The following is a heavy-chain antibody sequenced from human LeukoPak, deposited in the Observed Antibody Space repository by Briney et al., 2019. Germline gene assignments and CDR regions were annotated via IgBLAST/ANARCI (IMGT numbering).Heavy chain of an antibody. J-gene: IGHJ4*02. Sequence: SETLSLTCTVSGGPISRYYWSWIRQPPGKGLEWIGHIYDSGITNYNPSLKSRVTISVDTSKNQLSLKLSSVTAADTAVYYCARVSGYCSGGACYSRRHFDHWGQGTLVTVSS. CDR2: IYDSGIT. V-gene: IGHV4-59*01. CDR3: ARVSGYCSGGACYSRRHFDH. D-gene: IGHD2-15*01. CDR1: GGPISRYY.